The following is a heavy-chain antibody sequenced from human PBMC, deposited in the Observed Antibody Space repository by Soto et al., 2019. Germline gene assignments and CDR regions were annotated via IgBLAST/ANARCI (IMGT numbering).Heavy chain of an antibody. CDR2: IKSKTDGGTT. CDR3: TSLYYGH. D-gene: IGHD3-16*02. CDR1: EFTFTYAW. Sequence: LRLSCAASEFTFTYAWMSWVRQAPGKGLEWVGRIKSKTDGGTTDYAAPVKGRFTISRDESQNTLYLQMNSLKTEDTAVYHCTSLYYGHWGQGTLVTVSS. V-gene: IGHV3-15*01. J-gene: IGHJ4*02.